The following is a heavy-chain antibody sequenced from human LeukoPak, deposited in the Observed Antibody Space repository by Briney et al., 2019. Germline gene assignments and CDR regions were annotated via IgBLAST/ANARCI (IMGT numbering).Heavy chain of an antibody. Sequence: SETLSLTCIVSVGSISSFYWSWIRQPPGKGLEWIGYIYYSGSTNYNPSLKSRVTISVDTSKNQFSLKLNSVTAADTAVYYCAARSGYCYGQVDYWGQGTLVTVSS. CDR2: IYYSGST. CDR1: VGSISSFY. J-gene: IGHJ4*02. CDR3: AARSGYCYGQVDY. V-gene: IGHV4-59*01. D-gene: IGHD5-18*01.